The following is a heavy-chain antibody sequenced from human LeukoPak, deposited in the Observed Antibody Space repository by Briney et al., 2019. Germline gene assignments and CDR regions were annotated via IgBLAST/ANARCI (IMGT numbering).Heavy chain of an antibody. V-gene: IGHV4-31*03. D-gene: IGHD6-13*01. J-gene: IGHJ4*02. CDR3: ARAGSSGYSSSWLMN. Sequence: SETLSLTGTVSGGSISSGGYYWSWIRQHPGKGLEWIGYIYYSGSTYYNPSLKSRVTISVDTSKNQFSLKLSSVTAADTAVYYCARAGSSGYSSSWLMNWGQGTLVTVSS. CDR1: GGSISSGGYY. CDR2: IYYSGST.